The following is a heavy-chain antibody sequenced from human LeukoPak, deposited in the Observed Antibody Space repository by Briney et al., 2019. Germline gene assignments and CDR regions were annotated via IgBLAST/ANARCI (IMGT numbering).Heavy chain of an antibody. CDR3: ARERFDYGMDV. CDR1: GYTLTELS. CDR2: FDPEDGET. Sequence: ASVKVSCKVSGYTLTELSMHWVRQAPGKGLEWMGGFDPEDGETIYAQKFQGRVTITADESTSTAYMELSSLRSEDTVVYYCARERFDYGMDVWGQGTTVTVSS. V-gene: IGHV1-24*01. D-gene: IGHD3-3*01. J-gene: IGHJ6*02.